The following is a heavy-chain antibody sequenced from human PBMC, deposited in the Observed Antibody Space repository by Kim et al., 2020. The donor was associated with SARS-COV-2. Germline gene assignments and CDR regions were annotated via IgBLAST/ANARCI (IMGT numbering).Heavy chain of an antibody. CDR3: ARGTGATYYYGMDV. D-gene: IGHD1-26*01. J-gene: IGHJ6*02. Sequence: ADAVKGRFTISRDNYKNTLYLQMNSRRAEDTAVYYCARGTGATYYYGMDVWGQGTTVTVSS. V-gene: IGHV3-30*01.